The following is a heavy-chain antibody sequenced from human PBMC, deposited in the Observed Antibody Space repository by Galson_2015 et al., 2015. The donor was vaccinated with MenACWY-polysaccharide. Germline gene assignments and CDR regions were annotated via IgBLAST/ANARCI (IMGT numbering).Heavy chain of an antibody. CDR1: GFTFSSHW. CDR3: ARDRVDVPVIEAHTIFDY. V-gene: IGHV3-74*01. Sequence: SLRLSCAASGFTFSSHWMHWVRQAPGEGRGWVSRIYSDARIIKYAGTVKGRFTISRDNAQKTLYLEKKSLRAEDTAIYFCARDRVDVPVIEAHTIFDYWGQGVLVTVSS. D-gene: IGHD2-2*01. J-gene: IGHJ4*02. CDR2: IYSDARII.